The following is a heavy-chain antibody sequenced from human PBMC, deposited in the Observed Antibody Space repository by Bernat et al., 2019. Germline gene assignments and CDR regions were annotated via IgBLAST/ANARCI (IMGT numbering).Heavy chain of an antibody. CDR1: GGSISSSSYY. V-gene: IGHV4-39*01. Sequence: QLQLQESGPGLVKPSETLSLTCTVSGGSISSSSYYWGWIRQPPGKGLEWIGTIYYSGNTYYNPSLKSRVTISVDTAKNQFSLKLSSVTAADTAVYYGARHRFSSSHSPLDYWGQGTLVTVSS. CDR3: ARHRFSSSHSPLDY. J-gene: IGHJ4*02. CDR2: IYYSGNT. D-gene: IGHD6-13*01.